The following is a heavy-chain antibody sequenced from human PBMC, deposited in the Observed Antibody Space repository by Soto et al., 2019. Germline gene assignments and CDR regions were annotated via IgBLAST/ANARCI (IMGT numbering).Heavy chain of an antibody. CDR1: GGSISSGDYY. Sequence: SETLSLTCTVSGGSISSGDYYWSWIRQPPGKGLEWIGYIYYSGSTYYNPSLKSRATISVDTSKNQFSLKLSSVTAADTAVYYCARSIGGYCSSTSCYIRKYDDYWGQGTLVTVSS. V-gene: IGHV4-30-4*01. J-gene: IGHJ4*02. CDR2: IYYSGST. CDR3: ARSIGGYCSSTSCYIRKYDDY. D-gene: IGHD2-2*02.